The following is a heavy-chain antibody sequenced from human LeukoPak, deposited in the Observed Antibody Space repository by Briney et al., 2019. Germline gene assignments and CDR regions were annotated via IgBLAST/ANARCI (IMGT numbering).Heavy chain of an antibody. D-gene: IGHD6-19*01. V-gene: IGHV1-46*01. CDR3: ARGGGAVAGYYYYYGMDV. CDR1: GYTFPSYF. Sequence: ASVKVSCKASGYTFPSYFMHWVRQAPGQGLEWMGIINPTGGSTTYAQKFQGRVTMTRDTSTSTVYMELSSLRSEDTAVYYCARGGGAVAGYYYYYGMDVWGQGTTVTVSS. J-gene: IGHJ6*02. CDR2: INPTGGST.